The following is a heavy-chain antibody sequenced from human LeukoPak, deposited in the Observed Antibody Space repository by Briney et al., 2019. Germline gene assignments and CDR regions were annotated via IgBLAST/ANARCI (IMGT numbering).Heavy chain of an antibody. CDR3: ARDPMVRGVIDTYYYYYGMDV. D-gene: IGHD3-10*01. CDR1: GGTFSSYA. Sequence: ASVKVSCKASGGTFSSYAISWVRQAPGQGLEWMGRIIPILGIANYAQKFQGRVTITADKSTSTAYMELSSLRSEDTAVYYCARDPMVRGVIDTYYYYYGMDVWGQGTTVTVSS. CDR2: IIPILGIA. V-gene: IGHV1-69*04. J-gene: IGHJ6*02.